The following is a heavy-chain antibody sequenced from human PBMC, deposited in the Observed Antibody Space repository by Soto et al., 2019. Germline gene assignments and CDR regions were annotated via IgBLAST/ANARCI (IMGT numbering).Heavy chain of an antibody. CDR2: ISYDGSNE. J-gene: IGHJ5*02. V-gene: IGHV3-30*18. CDR3: AKDTAVGYYGSGSYYNFGWFDT. Sequence: SLRLSCASSVVTFSSYGIHWFRQAPGKGLERVAVISYDGSNEYYTDSVMGRFLISRDNSKNTVYLQMNSLRADDTAVYYCAKDTAVGYYGSGSYYNFGWFDTWGQGTQVTVSS. CDR1: VVTFSSYG. D-gene: IGHD3-10*01.